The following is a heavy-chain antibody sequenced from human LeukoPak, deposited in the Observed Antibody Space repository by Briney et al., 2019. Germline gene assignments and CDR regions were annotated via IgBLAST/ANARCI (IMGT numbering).Heavy chain of an antibody. CDR2: LYSGGST. J-gene: IGHJ4*02. CDR3: ARGGQLHYFDF. Sequence: GGSLRLSCAASGFTVSSSYMNWVRQAPGKGLEWISVLYSGGSTYYADSVKGRFTISGRNSKNTLYLQMNSLRAEDTAVYYCARGGQLHYFDFWGQGTLVTVSS. D-gene: IGHD1-1*01. CDR1: GFTVSSSY. V-gene: IGHV3-53*04.